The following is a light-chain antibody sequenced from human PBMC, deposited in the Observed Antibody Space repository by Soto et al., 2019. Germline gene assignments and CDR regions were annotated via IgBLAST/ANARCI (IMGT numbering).Light chain of an antibody. J-gene: IGKJ1*01. V-gene: IGKV3-15*01. CDR2: GAS. Sequence: ILLTQSPATLSVYPGERAPLSCRASQSVSTNLAWYQQKPGQAPRLLIYGASTRATGIPARFSGSGSGTEFTLTISSLQSEDFAVYYCQQYNNWPRTFGQGTKVDIK. CDR1: QSVSTN. CDR3: QQYNNWPRT.